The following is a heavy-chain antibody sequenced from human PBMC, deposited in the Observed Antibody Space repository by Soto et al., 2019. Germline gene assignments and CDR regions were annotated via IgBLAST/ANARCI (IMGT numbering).Heavy chain of an antibody. CDR1: GFTFSSYG. D-gene: IGHD1-26*01. CDR3: ARDETPSIVGATWHYYYGMDV. CDR2: IWYDGSNK. V-gene: IGHV3-33*01. J-gene: IGHJ6*02. Sequence: QVQLVESGGGVVQPGRSLRLSCAASGFTFSSYGMHWVRQAPGKGLEWVAVIWYDGSNKYYADSVKGRFTISRDNSKNTLYLQMNSLRAEDTAVYYCARDETPSIVGATWHYYYGMDVWGQGTTVTVSS.